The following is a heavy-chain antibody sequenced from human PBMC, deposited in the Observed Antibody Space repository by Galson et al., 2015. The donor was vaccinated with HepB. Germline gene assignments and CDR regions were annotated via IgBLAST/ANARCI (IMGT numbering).Heavy chain of an antibody. CDR3: ARLGDSGFYGALDI. V-gene: IGHV5-10-1*01. Sequence: QSGAEVKKPGESLRISCKGSGYSFTNYWISWVRQMSGKGLEWMGRIDPNDSHAKYSPSSQGHVTMSVDRSLRTAYLQWSSLKASDTAMYYCARLGDSGFYGALDIWGQGTMVTVSS. J-gene: IGHJ3*02. CDR2: IDPNDSHA. CDR1: GYSFTNYW. D-gene: IGHD2-21*02.